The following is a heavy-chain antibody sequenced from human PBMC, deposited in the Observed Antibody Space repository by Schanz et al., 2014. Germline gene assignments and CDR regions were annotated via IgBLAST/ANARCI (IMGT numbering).Heavy chain of an antibody. J-gene: IGHJ4*02. D-gene: IGHD2-21*01. CDR1: GFTFSDYY. Sequence: QVQLVESGGGVVQPGGSLRLSCAASGFTFSDYYMSWVRQAPGKGLEWVAVIRYDGRNKNFVESVKGRFTISRDNSNNTVYLQMNTLRAEDTAVYYCAREDCSATSCYFRYWGQGTLVTVSS. CDR3: AREDCSATSCYFRY. V-gene: IGHV3-33*08. CDR2: IRYDGRNK.